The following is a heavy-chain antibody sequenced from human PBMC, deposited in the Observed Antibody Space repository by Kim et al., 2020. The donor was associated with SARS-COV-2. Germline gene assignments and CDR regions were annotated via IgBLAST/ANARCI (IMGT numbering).Heavy chain of an antibody. D-gene: IGHD6-13*01. J-gene: IGHJ1*01. V-gene: IGHV3-23*01. CDR1: GFPFGTFT. CDR3: AKDRDSSSWYGYFQS. Sequence: GGSLRLSCAASGFPFGTFTMSWVRQAPGKGLEWVSSIAPGGSSTYYADSVKGRFTNSRDNSKSTLFLQLNSLRVEDTAVYECAKDRDSSSWYGYFQSWG. CDR2: IAPGGSST.